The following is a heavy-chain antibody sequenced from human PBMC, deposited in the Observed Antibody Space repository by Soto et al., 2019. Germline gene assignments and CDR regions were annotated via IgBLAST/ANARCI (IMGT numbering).Heavy chain of an antibody. Sequence: QVQLVQSGAEVKKPGSSVKVSCKASGGTFSSYAISWVRQAPGQGLEWMGGIIPIFGTATYAQKFQGRVTITADESTSTAYMELSSLRSEDTAVYYCAMSYYDSSDNLVFDYWCQGTLVTVSS. CDR2: IIPIFGTA. CDR3: AMSYYDSSDNLVFDY. CDR1: GGTFSSYA. V-gene: IGHV1-69*12. J-gene: IGHJ4*02. D-gene: IGHD3-22*01.